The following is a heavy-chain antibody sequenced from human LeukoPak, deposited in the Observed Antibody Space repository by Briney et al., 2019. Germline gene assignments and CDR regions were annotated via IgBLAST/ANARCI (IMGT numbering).Heavy chain of an antibody. CDR2: ISYDGSNK. D-gene: IGHD5-18*01. Sequence: PGGSLRLSCAASGFTFSSYAMHWVRQAPGKGLEWVAVISYDGSNKYYADSVKGRFTISRDNSKNTLYLQMNSLRAEDTAVYYCAHLWIQLSDSFDYWGQGTLVTVSS. CDR3: AHLWIQLSDSFDY. V-gene: IGHV3-30-3*01. J-gene: IGHJ4*02. CDR1: GFTFSSYA.